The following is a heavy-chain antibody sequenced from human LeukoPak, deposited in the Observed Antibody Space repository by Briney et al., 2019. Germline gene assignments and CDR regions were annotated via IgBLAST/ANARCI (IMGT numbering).Heavy chain of an antibody. D-gene: IGHD3-22*01. Sequence: PGGSLRLSCAASGFNFNTYWMSWVRQAPGKGLEWVAFIRYDESNKYYTGSVKGRFTISRDKSKNTFCLQMNSLRDEDTAVYYCAKNLGYDSSGPPYDWGQGTLVTVSS. CDR1: GFNFNTYW. CDR3: AKNLGYDSSGPPYD. CDR2: IRYDESNK. V-gene: IGHV3-30*02. J-gene: IGHJ4*02.